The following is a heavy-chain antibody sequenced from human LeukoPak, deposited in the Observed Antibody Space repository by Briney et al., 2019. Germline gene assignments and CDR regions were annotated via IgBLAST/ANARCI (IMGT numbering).Heavy chain of an antibody. V-gene: IGHV4-34*01. D-gene: IGHD7-27*01. J-gene: IGHJ3*02. CDR2: IHESRRT. Sequence: SETLSLTCTVYTGSLSGYSWSWIHQSPGKGLEWIGEIHESRRTDYNPSLKSRVTISRDTSKNQFSLTLTSVTAADTAVYYCARSQSVWAAPSFDIWGQGTMVTVS. CDR3: ARSQSVWAAPSFDI. CDR1: TGSLSGYS.